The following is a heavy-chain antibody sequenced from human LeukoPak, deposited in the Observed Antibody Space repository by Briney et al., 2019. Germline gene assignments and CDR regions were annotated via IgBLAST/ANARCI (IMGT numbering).Heavy chain of an antibody. J-gene: IGHJ5*02. CDR2: IYHSGST. CDR3: ARKYDFWSGPHGGWFDP. Sequence: SETLSLTCAVSGGSISSGGYSWSWIRQPPGKGLEWIGYIYHSGSTYYNPSLKSRVTISVDRSKNQFSLKLSSVTAADTAVYYCARKYDFWSGPHGGWFDPWGQGTLVTVSS. CDR1: GGSISSGGYS. D-gene: IGHD3-3*01. V-gene: IGHV4-30-2*01.